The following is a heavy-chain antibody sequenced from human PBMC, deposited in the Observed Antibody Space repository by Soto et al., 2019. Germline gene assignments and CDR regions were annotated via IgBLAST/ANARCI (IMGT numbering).Heavy chain of an antibody. CDR1: GFTVSSNY. CDR2: ISYDGSNK. V-gene: IGHV3-30-3*01. CDR3: ARDKPYYYGMDV. J-gene: IGHJ6*02. Sequence: GGSLRLSCAASGFTVSSNYMSWVRQAPGKGLEWVSVISYDGSNKYYADSVKGRFTISRDNSKNTLYLQMNSLRAEDTAVYYCARDKPYYYGMDVWGQGTTVTVSS.